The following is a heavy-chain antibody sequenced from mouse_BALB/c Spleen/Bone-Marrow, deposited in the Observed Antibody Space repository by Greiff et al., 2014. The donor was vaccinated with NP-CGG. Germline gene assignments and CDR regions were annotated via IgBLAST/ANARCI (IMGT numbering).Heavy chain of an antibody. CDR3: ARGIRYYGSIYGYLDV. J-gene: IGHJ1*01. V-gene: IGHV5-4*02. CDR2: ISDGGSYT. D-gene: IGHD1-1*01. Sequence: EVNVVESGGGLVKPGGSLELSCAASGFIFSDYYMYWVRQTPEKRLEWVATISDGGSYTYYPDSVKGRFTISRDHAKNNLYLQMSSLKSEDTAMYYCARGIRYYGSIYGYLDVWGAGTAVTVSS. CDR1: GFIFSDYY.